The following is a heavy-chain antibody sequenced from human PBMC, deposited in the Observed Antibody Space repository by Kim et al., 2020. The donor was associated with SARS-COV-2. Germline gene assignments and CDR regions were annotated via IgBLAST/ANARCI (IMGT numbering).Heavy chain of an antibody. J-gene: IGHJ6*01. CDR1: GFTFSSYG. Sequence: GGSLRLSCAASGFTFSSYGMHWVRQAPGKGLEWVAAISSNGSNKYYAASVKGCFTTTSNTSNNPLLLQINILTAEDAAVYYSTEESSPTSFYYYYYGMHV. D-gene: IGHD1-26*01. CDR2: ISSNGSNK. CDR3: TEESSPTSFYYYYYGMHV. V-gene: IGHV3-30*18.